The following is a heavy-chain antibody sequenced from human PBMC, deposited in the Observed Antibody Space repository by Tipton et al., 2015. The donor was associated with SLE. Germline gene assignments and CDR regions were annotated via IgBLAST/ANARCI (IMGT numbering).Heavy chain of an antibody. V-gene: IGHV4-59*01. J-gene: IGHJ3*01. CDR3: ARGEDRDYGDPSTFDV. CDR1: DDSISSYF. Sequence: LSLTCTVSDDSISSYFWSWIRQPPGEGLEWIGSIFYTGSTNYNPSLKSRVTISLDTSKNQFSLKLSSLTAADTAVYYCARGEDRDYGDPSTFDVWGQGTMVTVSS. CDR2: IFYTGST. D-gene: IGHD4-17*01.